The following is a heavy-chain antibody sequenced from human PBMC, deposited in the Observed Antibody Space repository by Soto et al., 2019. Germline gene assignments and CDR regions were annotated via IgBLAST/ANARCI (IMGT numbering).Heavy chain of an antibody. Sequence: QVQLVESGGGVVQPGRSLRLSCAASGFTFSSYAMHWVRQAPGKGLEWVAVISYDGSNKYYADSVKGRFTISRDNSKNTLYLQMNSLRAEDTAMYYCARDRGDYGGSFDYWGQGTLVTVSS. J-gene: IGHJ4*02. V-gene: IGHV3-30-3*01. D-gene: IGHD4-17*01. CDR1: GFTFSSYA. CDR2: ISYDGSNK. CDR3: ARDRGDYGGSFDY.